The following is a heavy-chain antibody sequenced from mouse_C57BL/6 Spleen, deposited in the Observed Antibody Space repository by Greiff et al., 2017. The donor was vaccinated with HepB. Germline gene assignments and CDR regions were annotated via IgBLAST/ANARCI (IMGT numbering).Heavy chain of an antibody. CDR3: ARSYSNYFDY. CDR2: IDPSDSET. V-gene: IGHV1-52*01. CDR1: GYTFTRYW. Sequence: QQSCKASGYTFTRYWMHWVKQRPIHGLEWIGNIDPSDSETHYNQKFKDKATLTVDKSSSTAYMQRSSLTSEDSAVYYCARSYSNYFDYWGQGTTLTVSS. D-gene: IGHD2-5*01. J-gene: IGHJ2*01.